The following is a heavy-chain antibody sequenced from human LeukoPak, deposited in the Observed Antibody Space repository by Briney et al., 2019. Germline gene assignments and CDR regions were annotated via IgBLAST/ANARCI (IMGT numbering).Heavy chain of an antibody. CDR3: ARLTLTGVGGRGWFDA. V-gene: IGHV4-39*01. CDR2: MPYDENVSDNEIP. Sequence: PSETLSLTCIVSGDSIINSGWSWGWIRQPPGKGLEWIGTMPYDENVSDNEIPSYNPSLKRRVTISADTSKNQLSLKVNSVTAAHTASYYCARLTLTGVGGRGWFDAWGQGTLVIVSS. J-gene: IGHJ5*02. CDR1: GDSIINSGWS. D-gene: IGHD3-3*01.